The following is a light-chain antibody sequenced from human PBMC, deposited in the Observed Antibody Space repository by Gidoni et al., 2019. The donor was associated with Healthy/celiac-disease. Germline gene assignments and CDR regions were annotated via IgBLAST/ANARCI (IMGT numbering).Light chain of an antibody. J-gene: IGKJ4*01. CDR3: QQRSNWLT. CDR1: QSVSSY. Sequence: VFTQSPATLSLSPGERATLSCRASQSVSSYLAWYQQKPGQAPRLLIYDASNRATGIPARFSGSGSGTDFTLTISSLEPEDFAVYYCQQRSNWLTFGGGTKVEIK. V-gene: IGKV3-11*01. CDR2: DAS.